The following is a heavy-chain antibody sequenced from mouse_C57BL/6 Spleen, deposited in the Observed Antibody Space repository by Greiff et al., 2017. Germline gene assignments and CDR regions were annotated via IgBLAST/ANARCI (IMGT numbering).Heavy chain of an antibody. CDR2: IDPSDSYT. V-gene: IGHV1-69*01. CDR3: ARKEARYWYFDV. Sequence: QVQLQQPGAELVMPGASVKLSCKASGYTFTSYWMHWVKQRPGQGLEWIGEIDPSDSYTNYNQKFKGKATLTVDKSSSTAYMQLSSLTSEDSAVYYCARKEARYWYFDVWGTGTTVTVSS. J-gene: IGHJ1*03. CDR1: GYTFTSYW.